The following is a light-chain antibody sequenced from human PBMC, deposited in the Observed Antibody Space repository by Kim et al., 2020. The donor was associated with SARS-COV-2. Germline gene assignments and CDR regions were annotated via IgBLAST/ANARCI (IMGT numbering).Light chain of an antibody. CDR2: GKN. J-gene: IGLJ2*01. Sequence: VALGQTVRITCQGDSLRSYYASWYQQKPGQAPVLVIYGKNNRPSGIPDRFSGSSSGNTASLTITGAQAEDEADYYCNSRDSSGNVVFGGGTKLTVL. CDR1: SLRSYY. CDR3: NSRDSSGNVV. V-gene: IGLV3-19*01.